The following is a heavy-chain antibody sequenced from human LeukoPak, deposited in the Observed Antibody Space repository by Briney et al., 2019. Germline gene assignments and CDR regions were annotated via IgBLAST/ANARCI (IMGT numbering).Heavy chain of an antibody. CDR2: ISYDGSNK. V-gene: IGHV3-30*18. CDR3: AKDRTYYYGSGSYYVAQVDY. Sequence: GGSLRLSCAASGFTFSSYGMHWVRQAPGKGLEWVAAISYDGSNKNYVDSVKGRFTISRGNSMSTLYLQMNSLRTEDTAVHYCAKDRTYYYGSGSYYVAQVDYWGQGTLVTVSS. CDR1: GFTFSSYG. D-gene: IGHD3-10*01. J-gene: IGHJ4*02.